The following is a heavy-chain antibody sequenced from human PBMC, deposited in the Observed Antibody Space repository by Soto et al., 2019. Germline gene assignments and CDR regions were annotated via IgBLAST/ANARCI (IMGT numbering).Heavy chain of an antibody. V-gene: IGHV3-15*01. Sequence: GGSLRLSCAASGFTFSNAWMTWVRQAPGEGLEWIGRIKSKTDGGTIYYAAAVKGRFTISRDDSKNTVYLQMNSLKTEDTAVYYCTTTGTIDHWGQGTMVTVSS. J-gene: IGHJ4*02. CDR1: GFTFSNAW. CDR2: IKSKTDGGTI. D-gene: IGHD1-1*01. CDR3: TTTGTIDH.